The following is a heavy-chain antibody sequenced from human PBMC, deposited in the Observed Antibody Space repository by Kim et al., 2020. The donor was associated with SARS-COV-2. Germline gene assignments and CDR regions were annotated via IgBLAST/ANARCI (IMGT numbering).Heavy chain of an antibody. V-gene: IGHV7-4-1*02. Sequence: ASVKVSCKASGYTFTSYSINWVRQAPGQGLEWMGWINTKTGNPTYAQTFQGRLVFSLDTSFSTAYLQISSLKADDTAMYYCARADSSGYYVYFDYWGQGTPVTVSS. CDR2: INTKTGNP. D-gene: IGHD3-22*01. J-gene: IGHJ4*02. CDR1: GYTFTSYS. CDR3: ARADSSGYYVYFDY.